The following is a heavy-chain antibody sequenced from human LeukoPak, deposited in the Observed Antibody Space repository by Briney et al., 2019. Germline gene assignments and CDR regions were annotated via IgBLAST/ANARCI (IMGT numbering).Heavy chain of an antibody. D-gene: IGHD5-18*01. CDR3: ATTIGGYNYGPSFDY. V-gene: IGHV3-23*01. Sequence: GGSLRLSCAASGFTFSSYAMNWVRQAPGKGLEWVSDISGSGGSTHYADSVKGRFTISRDNSKNTLYLQMNSLRAEDTAVYYCATTIGGYNYGPSFDYWGQGTLVTVSS. CDR2: ISGSGGST. CDR1: GFTFSSYA. J-gene: IGHJ4*02.